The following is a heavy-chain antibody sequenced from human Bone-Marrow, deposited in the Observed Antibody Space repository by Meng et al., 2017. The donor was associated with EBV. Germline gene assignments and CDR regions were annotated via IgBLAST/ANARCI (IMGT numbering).Heavy chain of an antibody. V-gene: IGHV1-2*06. Sequence: QVQLVQSGAEVKKPGASWMVSCKASGYNFTDYYLHWVRQAPGQGLEWMGRINPDNGGTHFAQKFQGRVTMTRDTSISTAYMELSRLRSDDTAVYYCASGYCTTSTCYVLYFDFRGQGTLVTVSS. CDR2: INPDNGGT. D-gene: IGHD2-8*01. J-gene: IGHJ4*02. CDR1: GYNFTDYY. CDR3: ASGYCTTSTCYVLYFDF.